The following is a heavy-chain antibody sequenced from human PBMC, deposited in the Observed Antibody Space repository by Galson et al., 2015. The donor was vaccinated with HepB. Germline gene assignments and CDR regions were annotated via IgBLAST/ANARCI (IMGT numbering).Heavy chain of an antibody. CDR1: GDSVSTNSAA. CDR2: TYYRSKWYN. CDR3: ARGRVSAFDI. V-gene: IGHV6-1*01. D-gene: IGHD3-16*01. J-gene: IGHJ3*02. Sequence: CAISGDSVSTNSAAWNWIRQSPSRGLEWLGRTYYRSKWYNDYAVSVKSRITIIPDTSKNQFSLQLNSVTPEDTALYYCARGRVSAFDIWGQGTMVTVSS.